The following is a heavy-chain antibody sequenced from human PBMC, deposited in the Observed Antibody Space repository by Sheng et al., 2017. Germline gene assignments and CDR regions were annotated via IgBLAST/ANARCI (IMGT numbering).Heavy chain of an antibody. CDR1: GGSISGYY. CDR3: ARGAIFGVYGWFDP. J-gene: IGHJ5*02. D-gene: IGHD3-3*01. V-gene: IGHV4-4*07. Sequence: QVQLQESGPGLVKPSETLSLTCTVSGGSISGYYWTWIRQSAGKGLEWFGHISHTGTTNYNPSLQSRVTMSLDTSRNQLSLRLTSVTAADTAVYYCARGAIFGVYGWFDPVGPRNPGHRLL. CDR2: ISHTGTT.